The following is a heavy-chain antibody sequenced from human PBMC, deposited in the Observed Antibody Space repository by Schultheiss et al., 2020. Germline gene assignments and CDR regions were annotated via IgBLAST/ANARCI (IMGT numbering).Heavy chain of an antibody. V-gene: IGHV4-38-2*01. CDR2: IYYSGST. Sequence: GSLRLSCAASGFTFSSYGMHWVRQAPGKGLEWIGSIYYSGSTYYNPSLKSRVTISVDTSKNQFSLKLSSVTAADTAVYYCARGDYGGNDDYWGQGTLVTVSS. CDR3: ARGDYGGNDDY. D-gene: IGHD4-23*01. CDR1: GFTFSSYG. J-gene: IGHJ4*02.